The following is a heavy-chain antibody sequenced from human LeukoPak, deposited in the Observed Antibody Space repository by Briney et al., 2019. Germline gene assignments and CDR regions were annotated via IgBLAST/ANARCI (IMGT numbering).Heavy chain of an antibody. J-gene: IGHJ4*02. CDR3: ARHIGVAGTGSLGRSDY. Sequence: GESLKISCKGSGYSFTSYWIGWVRQMPGKGLEWMGIIYPGDSDAKYSPSFQGQVTISADKSISTAYLQWSSLKASDTAMYYCARHIGVAGTGSLGRSDYWGQGTPVTVSS. D-gene: IGHD6-19*01. CDR2: IYPGDSDA. CDR1: GYSFTSYW. V-gene: IGHV5-51*01.